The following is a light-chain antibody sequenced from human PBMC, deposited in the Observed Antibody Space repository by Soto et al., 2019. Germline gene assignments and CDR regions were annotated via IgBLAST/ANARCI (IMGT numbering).Light chain of an antibody. CDR3: QQRSNWPPL. V-gene: IGKV3-11*01. CDR2: DAS. CDR1: QSVSSY. J-gene: IGKJ3*01. Sequence: EIVLTQSPATLSLSPGERATISCRASQSVSSYLAWYQQKPGQAPRLLIYDASNRAPGIPARFSGSGSGTDFTLTISSLEPEDFAVYYCQQRSNWPPLFGPGTKVDIK.